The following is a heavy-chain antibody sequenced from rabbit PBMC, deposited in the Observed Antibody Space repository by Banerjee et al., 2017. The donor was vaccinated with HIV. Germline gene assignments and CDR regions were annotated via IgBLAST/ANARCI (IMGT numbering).Heavy chain of an antibody. CDR1: GFSFSSGFW. J-gene: IGHJ4*01. V-gene: IGHV1S40*01. D-gene: IGHD4-2*01. Sequence: QSLEESGGGLVQPGTSLTLTCTASGFSFSSGFWICWVRQAPGKGLEWIGCIGAGSGTTYYASWAKGRFTISKTSSTTVALQMTSLTAADTATYFCARGSAYAGAGYALWGQGTLVTVS. CDR3: ARGSAYAGAGYAL. CDR2: IGAGSGTT.